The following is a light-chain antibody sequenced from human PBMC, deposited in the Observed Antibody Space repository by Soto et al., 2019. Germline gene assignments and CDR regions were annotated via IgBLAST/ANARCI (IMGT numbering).Light chain of an antibody. J-gene: IGLJ2*01. CDR3: SSYTTRSTVV. CDR1: SSDIGAYNY. V-gene: IGLV2-14*01. CDR2: YVS. Sequence: QSVLTQPASVSGSPGQSITISCTGASSDIGAYNYVSWYQQHPGTAPKLMIYYVSNRPSGVSTRFSGSKSGNTASLTISGLQAEDEADYYCSSYTTRSTVVFGGGTKLTVL.